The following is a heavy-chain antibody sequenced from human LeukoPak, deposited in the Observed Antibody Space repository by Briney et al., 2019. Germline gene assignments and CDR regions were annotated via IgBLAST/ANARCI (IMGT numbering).Heavy chain of an antibody. CDR3: ARDTRFSGSYSYYYYGMDV. Sequence: GGSLRLSCAASGFTFSSYGMHWVRQAPGKGLEWVAVIWYDGSNKYYADSVKGRFTISRDNSENTLYLQMNSLRAEDTAVYYCARDTRFSGSYSYYYYGMDVWGQGTTVTVSS. V-gene: IGHV3-33*01. J-gene: IGHJ6*02. D-gene: IGHD1-26*01. CDR2: IWYDGSNK. CDR1: GFTFSSYG.